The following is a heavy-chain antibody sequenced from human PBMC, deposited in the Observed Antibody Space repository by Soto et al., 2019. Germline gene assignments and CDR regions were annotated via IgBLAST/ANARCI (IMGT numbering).Heavy chain of an antibody. CDR2: ISYDGSHT. J-gene: IGHJ5*02. Sequence: PGGSLRLSCQASGFSFVSYAMHFFRHSPGKWLEWVGVISYDGSHTFYGQSVKGRFTITRDNSKNTLYLQMPNLTTDDTGVYYCAKVAGVATGGTVGGLDPWGQGTLVTVSS. CDR3: AKVAGVATGGTVGGLDP. V-gene: IGHV3-30*18. D-gene: IGHD6-13*01. CDR1: GFSFVSYA.